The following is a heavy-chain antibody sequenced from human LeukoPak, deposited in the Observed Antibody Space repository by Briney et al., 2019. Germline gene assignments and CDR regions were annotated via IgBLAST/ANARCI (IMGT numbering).Heavy chain of an antibody. CDR2: INHNGSP. D-gene: IGHD3-10*01. J-gene: IGHJ5*02. V-gene: IGHV4-34*01. CDR1: GGSFSGYY. Sequence: SETLSLTCAVYGGSFSGYYWSWMRQPPGKGLEWIGEINHNGSPNYNPSLKSRVTISVDPSKNQFSLKLSSVIVADTAVYYCARDQDYYGSGSHGPDHWGQGILVTVSS. CDR3: ARDQDYYGSGSHGPDH.